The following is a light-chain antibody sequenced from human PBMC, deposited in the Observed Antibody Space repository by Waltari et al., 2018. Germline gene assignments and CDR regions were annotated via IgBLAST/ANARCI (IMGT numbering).Light chain of an antibody. CDR2: NND. CDR1: YSNIGHNS. V-gene: IGLV1-44*01. CDR3: AAWDDSLNGV. J-gene: IGLJ3*02. Sequence: QSVLTQPPSASGTPGQRVTISCSGSYSNIGHNSVNWYQQVPGPAPNLLIYNNDRRPSGVPDRFSGSKSGTSASLAISGLQSEDEADYYCAAWDDSLNGVFGGGTKLTVL.